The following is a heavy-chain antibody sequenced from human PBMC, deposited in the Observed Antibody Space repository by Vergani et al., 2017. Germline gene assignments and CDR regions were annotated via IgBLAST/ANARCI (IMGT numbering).Heavy chain of an antibody. CDR3: ANLITAVRGRGDY. J-gene: IGHJ4*02. D-gene: IGHD3-10*01. CDR1: GFTFSSYA. Sequence: QVQLVESGGGVVQPGRSLRLSCAASGFTFSSYAMHWVRQAPGKGMEWVAVISYDGSNKYYADSVKGRFTISRDNSKNTLYLQMNSLRGEDTAVYYCANLITAVRGRGDYWGQGTLVTVSS. CDR2: ISYDGSNK. V-gene: IGHV3-30-3*01.